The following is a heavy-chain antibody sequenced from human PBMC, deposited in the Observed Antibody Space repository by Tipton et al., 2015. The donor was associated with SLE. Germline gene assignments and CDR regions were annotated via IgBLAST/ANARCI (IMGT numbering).Heavy chain of an antibody. CDR1: GGSVSSSRYY. CDR3: AREDLQAY. CDR2: INHTGGT. Sequence: TLSLTCTVSGGSVSSSRYYWGWIRQPPGKGLEWIGEINHTGGTNYNPSLESRVTMSVDTSKNQFSLKLSSVTAADTAVYYCAREDLQAYWGQGTLVTVSS. V-gene: IGHV4-39*07. J-gene: IGHJ1*01.